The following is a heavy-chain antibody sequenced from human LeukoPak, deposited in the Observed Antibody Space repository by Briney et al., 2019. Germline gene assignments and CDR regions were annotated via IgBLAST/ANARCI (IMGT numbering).Heavy chain of an antibody. J-gene: IGHJ4*02. Sequence: PGGSLRLSCAASGFPVSSKYMSWVGQAPGKGLEWVSAIYSGGGTYYAGSVKGRFTISRDNSKNTVYLQMNSLRAEDTAVYYCAGTASNPPHFDYWGQGTLVTVSS. CDR2: IYSGGGT. D-gene: IGHD4-11*01. CDR3: AGTASNPPHFDY. V-gene: IGHV3-53*01. CDR1: GFPVSSKY.